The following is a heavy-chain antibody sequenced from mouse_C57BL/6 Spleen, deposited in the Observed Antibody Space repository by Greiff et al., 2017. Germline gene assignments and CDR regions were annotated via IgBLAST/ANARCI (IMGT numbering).Heavy chain of an antibody. CDR2: IYPGDGDT. J-gene: IGHJ1*03. CDR3: AIDSSGYRYFDV. V-gene: IGHV1-82*01. Sequence: VKLMESGPELVKPGASVKISCKASGYAFSSSWMNWVKQRPGKGLEWIGRIYPGDGDTNYNGKFKGKATLTADKSSSTAYMQLSSLTSEDSAVYFCAIDSSGYRYFDVWGTGTTVTVSS. D-gene: IGHD3-2*02. CDR1: GYAFSSSW.